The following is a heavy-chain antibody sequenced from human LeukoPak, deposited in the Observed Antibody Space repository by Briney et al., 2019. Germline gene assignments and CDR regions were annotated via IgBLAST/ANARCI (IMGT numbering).Heavy chain of an antibody. V-gene: IGHV3-74*01. J-gene: IGHJ4*02. CDR1: GFAFSNYW. CDR2: INSDGSST. D-gene: IGHD6-13*01. CDR3: ARSAGALI. Sequence: GGTLRLSCAASGFAFSNYWMHWVRQAPGKGLVWVSRINSDGSSTIYADSVKGRFTISRDNAKNTVYLQMNSLRAEDTAVYYCARSAGALIWGQGTLVTVSS.